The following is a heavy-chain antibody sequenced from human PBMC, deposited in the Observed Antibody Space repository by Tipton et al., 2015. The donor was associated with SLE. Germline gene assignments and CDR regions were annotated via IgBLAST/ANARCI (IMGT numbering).Heavy chain of an antibody. CDR2: IYYSGST. J-gene: IGHJ5*02. D-gene: IGHD3-16*02. CDR1: GGSISSSSYY. CDR3: ARGPPYYDYVWGSYRYNWFDP. V-gene: IGHV4-39*07. Sequence: TLSLTCTVSGGSISSSSYYWGWIRQPPGKGLEWIGSIYYSGSTYYNPSLKSRVTISVDTSKNQFSLKLSSVTAADTAVYYCARGPPYYDYVWGSYRYNWFDPWGQGTLVTVSS.